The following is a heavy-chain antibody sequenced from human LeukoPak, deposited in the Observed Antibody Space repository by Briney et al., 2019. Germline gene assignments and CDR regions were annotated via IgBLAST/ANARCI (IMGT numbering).Heavy chain of an antibody. D-gene: IGHD3-10*01. CDR1: GFTFSSYE. V-gene: IGHV3-48*03. CDR2: ISSSSSTI. J-gene: IGHJ4*02. Sequence: GGSLRLSCAASGFTFSSYEMNWVRQAPGKGLEWVSSISSSSSTIYYADSVKGRFTISRDNAKNSLYLQMNSLRAEDTAVYYCARGKVAAYYGSGSLDYWGQGTLVTVSS. CDR3: ARGKVAAYYGSGSLDY.